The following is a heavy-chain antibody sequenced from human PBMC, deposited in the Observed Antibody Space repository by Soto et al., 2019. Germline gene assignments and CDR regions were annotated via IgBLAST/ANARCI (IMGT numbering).Heavy chain of an antibody. CDR2: ISGSGGST. CDR3: AKGFLRRIAVAGVY. CDR1: GFTFSSYA. J-gene: IGHJ4*02. D-gene: IGHD6-19*01. V-gene: IGHV3-23*01. Sequence: GGSLRLSCAASGFTFSSYAMSWVRQAPGKGLEWVSAISGSGGSTYYADSVKGRFTISRDNSKNTLYLQMNSLRAEDTAVYYCAKGFLRRIAVAGVYWGQGTLVTVSS.